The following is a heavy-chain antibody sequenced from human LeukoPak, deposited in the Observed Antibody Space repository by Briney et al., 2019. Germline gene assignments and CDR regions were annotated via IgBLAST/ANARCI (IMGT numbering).Heavy chain of an antibody. Sequence: SETLSLTCTVSGYSISSGYYWGWIRQPPGKGLEWIGSIYHSGSTYYNPSLKSRVTISVDTSKNQFSLKLSSVTAADTAVYYCARGGGSYYDSSFDYWGQGTLVTVSS. CDR1: GYSISSGYY. CDR2: IYHSGST. D-gene: IGHD3-22*01. CDR3: ARGGGSYYDSSFDY. J-gene: IGHJ4*02. V-gene: IGHV4-38-2*02.